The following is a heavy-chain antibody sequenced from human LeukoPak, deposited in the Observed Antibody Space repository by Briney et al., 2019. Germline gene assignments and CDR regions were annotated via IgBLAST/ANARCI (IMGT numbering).Heavy chain of an antibody. D-gene: IGHD5-18*01. Sequence: ASVKVSCKASGYTFTTYGITWVRQAPGQGLEWMGYISAYSGNTNYAQKLQGRVTMTTDTSTTTAYMELRSLGSDDPAVYYCARERSADTSVGHLAHWGQGTLVTVSS. CDR3: ARERSADTSVGHLAH. CDR1: GYTFTTYG. J-gene: IGHJ4*01. CDR2: ISAYSGNT. V-gene: IGHV1-18*04.